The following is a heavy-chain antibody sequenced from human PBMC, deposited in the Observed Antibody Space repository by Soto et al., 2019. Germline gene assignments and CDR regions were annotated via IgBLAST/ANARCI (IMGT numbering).Heavy chain of an antibody. Sequence: GGSLRLSCAASGCTFSSYAMSWVRQAPGKGLEWVSAISGSGGSTYYADSVKGRFTISRDNSKNTLYLQMNSLRAEDTAVYYCAKCFDFWSGFYYFDYWGQGTLVTVSS. D-gene: IGHD3-3*01. CDR1: GCTFSSYA. V-gene: IGHV3-23*01. CDR3: AKCFDFWSGFYYFDY. CDR2: ISGSGGST. J-gene: IGHJ4*02.